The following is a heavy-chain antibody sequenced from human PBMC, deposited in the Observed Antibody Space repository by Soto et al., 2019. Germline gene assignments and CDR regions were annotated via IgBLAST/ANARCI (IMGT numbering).Heavy chain of an antibody. D-gene: IGHD1-26*01. CDR1: GFTFSSYA. CDR2: ISGSGGST. V-gene: IGHV3-23*01. J-gene: IGHJ5*02. CDR3: ANPRGVVATWRGWFDP. Sequence: EVQLLESGGGLVQPGGSLRLSCAASGFTFSSYAMSWVRQAPGKGLEWVSAISGSGGSTYYADSVTGRFTISRDNSKNTLYLQMNILIAEDTAVYYCANPRGVVATWRGWFDPWGQGTLVTVSS.